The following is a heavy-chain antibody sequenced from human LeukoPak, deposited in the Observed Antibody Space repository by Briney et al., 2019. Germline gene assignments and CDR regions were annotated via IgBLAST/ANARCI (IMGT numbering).Heavy chain of an antibody. D-gene: IGHD6-13*01. CDR2: IIPIFGTA. J-gene: IGHJ6*03. CDR1: GGTFSSYA. CDR3: ARVAAAAGNSLNMDV. V-gene: IGHV1-69*06. Sequence: ASVKVSCKASGGTFSSYAISWVRQAPGQGLEWMGGIIPIFGTANYAQKFQGRVTITADKSTSTAYMELSSLRSEDTAVYYCARVAAAAGNSLNMDVWGKGTTVTIPS.